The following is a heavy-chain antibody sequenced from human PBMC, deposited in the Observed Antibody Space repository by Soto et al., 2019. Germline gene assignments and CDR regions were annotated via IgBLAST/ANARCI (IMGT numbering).Heavy chain of an antibody. J-gene: IGHJ4*02. CDR3: ASSIAVAGKDADY. CDR2: MNPNSGNT. CDR1: GYTFTSYD. D-gene: IGHD6-19*01. V-gene: IGHV1-8*01. Sequence: QVPLVQSGAEVKKPGASVKVSCKASGYTFTSYDINWVRQATGQGLEWMGWMNPNSGNTGYAQKFQGRVTMTRNTSISTAYMELSSLRSEDTAVYYCASSIAVAGKDADYWGQGTLVTVSS.